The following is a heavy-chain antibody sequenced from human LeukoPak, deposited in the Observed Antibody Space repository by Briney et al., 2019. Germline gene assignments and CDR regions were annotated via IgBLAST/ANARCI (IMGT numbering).Heavy chain of an antibody. D-gene: IGHD2/OR15-2a*01. J-gene: IGHJ4*02. CDR2: IKQDGSEK. V-gene: IGHV3-7*01. CDR1: GFTFSSYE. Sequence: GGSLRLSCAASGFTFSSYEMNWVRQAPGKGLEWVANIKQDGSEKYYVDSVKGRFTISRDNAKNSLYLQMNSLRGEDTAVYYCATHSVGVLPIATFDYWGQGTLVTVSS. CDR3: ATHSVGVLPIATFDY.